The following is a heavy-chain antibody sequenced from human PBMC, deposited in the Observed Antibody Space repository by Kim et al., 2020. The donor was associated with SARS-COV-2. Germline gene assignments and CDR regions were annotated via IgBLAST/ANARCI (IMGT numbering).Heavy chain of an antibody. D-gene: IGHD6-19*01. CDR3: ARAPNEYSSGWYGFDY. V-gene: IGHV4-31*02. J-gene: IGHJ4*02. Sequence: SLKSRVTISVDTSKNQFSLKLSSVTAADTAVYYCARAPNEYSSGWYGFDYWGQGTLVTVSS.